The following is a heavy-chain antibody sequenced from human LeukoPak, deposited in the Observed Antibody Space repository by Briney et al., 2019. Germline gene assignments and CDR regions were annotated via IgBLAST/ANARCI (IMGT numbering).Heavy chain of an antibody. CDR3: ARKYDILTGYDNWFDP. Sequence: ASVKVSCKASGYTFTGYYMHWVRQAPGQGLEWMGWINPNTGATKHAEKFQGRVTMTGDTSISTGYMELSSLRSDDTAVYFCARKYDILTGYDNWFDPWGQGTLVSVSS. D-gene: IGHD3-9*01. CDR2: INPNTGAT. CDR1: GYTFTGYY. J-gene: IGHJ5*02. V-gene: IGHV1-2*02.